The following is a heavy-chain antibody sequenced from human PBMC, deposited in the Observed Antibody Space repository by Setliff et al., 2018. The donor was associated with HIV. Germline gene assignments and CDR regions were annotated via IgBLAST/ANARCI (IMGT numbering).Heavy chain of an antibody. CDR1: GFTFRNYG. V-gene: IGHV3-30*02. CDR3: AKEDQRVTSVDY. Sequence: GGSLRLSCAASGFTFRNYGMHWVRQAPGKGLEWVAFIRLDGSDKFYADSVKGRFAISRDNSKNTLFLQMNSLRSEDTAVYYCAKEDQRVTSVDYWGQGTPVTVSS. CDR2: IRLDGSDK. J-gene: IGHJ4*02. D-gene: IGHD2-2*01.